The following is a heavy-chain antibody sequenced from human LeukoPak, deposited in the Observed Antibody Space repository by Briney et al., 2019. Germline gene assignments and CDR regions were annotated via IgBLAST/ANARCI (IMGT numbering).Heavy chain of an antibody. V-gene: IGHV3-30-3*01. Sequence: GGSLRLSCAASGFTFSSYAMHWVRQAPGKGLEWVAVISYDGSNKYYADSVKGRFTISRDNAKNSLYLQMNSLRAEDTAVYYCARDLEWGQAVPAAILGYWGQGTLVTVSS. CDR2: ISYDGSNK. D-gene: IGHD2-2*02. J-gene: IGHJ4*02. CDR1: GFTFSSYA. CDR3: ARDLEWGQAVPAAILGY.